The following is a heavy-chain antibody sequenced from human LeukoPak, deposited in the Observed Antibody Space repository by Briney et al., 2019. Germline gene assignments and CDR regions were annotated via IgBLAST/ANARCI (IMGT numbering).Heavy chain of an antibody. Sequence: SETLSLTCTVSGGSISSYYWSWIRQPPGKGLEWIGYIYYSGSTNYNPSLKSRVTISVDTSKNQFSLKLSSVTAPDTAVYYCARHSSSGWNWFDPWGQGILVTVSS. CDR1: GGSISSYY. J-gene: IGHJ5*02. CDR3: ARHSSSGWNWFDP. D-gene: IGHD6-19*01. V-gene: IGHV4-59*08. CDR2: IYYSGST.